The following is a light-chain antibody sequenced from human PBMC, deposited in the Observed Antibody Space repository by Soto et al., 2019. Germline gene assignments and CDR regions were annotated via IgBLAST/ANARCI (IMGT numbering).Light chain of an antibody. V-gene: IGLV2-14*03. CDR2: DVI. CDR1: SSDVGAYNY. CDR3: CSYAVGSTYV. J-gene: IGLJ1*01. Sequence: QSALTQPASVSGSPGQSITVSCTGTSSDVGAYNYVSWYQQHPGQAPKLILYDVINRPSGISNRFSGSKSANTASLTISGLQAEDEADYYCCSYAVGSTYVFGTGTKLTVL.